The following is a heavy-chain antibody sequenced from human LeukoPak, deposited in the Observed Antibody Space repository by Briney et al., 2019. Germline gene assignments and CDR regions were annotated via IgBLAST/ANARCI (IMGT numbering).Heavy chain of an antibody. V-gene: IGHV3-30*02. D-gene: IGHD3-22*01. J-gene: IGHJ4*02. CDR3: AKDYYASSGYYYGRYFDY. CDR1: GFTFSSYA. Sequence: GGAQRLPCASSGFTFSSYAMSWVRQAPCKGPVCVAFVRYYGSNKYYASAVKGRFTISRDNSKTTRYLQMHSLRAEDTAVYYCAKDYYASSGYYYGRYFDYWGQGTLVTVSS. CDR2: VRYYGSNK.